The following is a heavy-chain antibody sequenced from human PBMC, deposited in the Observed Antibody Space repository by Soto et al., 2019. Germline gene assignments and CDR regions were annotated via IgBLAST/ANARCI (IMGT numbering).Heavy chain of an antibody. CDR1: GFTFSSYS. CDR3: ATLATGSGIDY. J-gene: IGHJ4*02. D-gene: IGHD3-10*01. V-gene: IGHV3-21*01. CDR2: ISSSSSYI. Sequence: EVQLVESGGGLVKPGGSLRLSCAASGFTFSSYSMNWVRQAPGKGLEWVSSISSSSSYIYYADSVKGRFTISRDNAKNSLYQQMNSLRAEDTAVYYCATLATGSGIDYWGQGTLVTVSS.